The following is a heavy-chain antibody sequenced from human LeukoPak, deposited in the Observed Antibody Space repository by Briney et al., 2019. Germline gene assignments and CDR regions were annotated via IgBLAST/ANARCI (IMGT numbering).Heavy chain of an antibody. D-gene: IGHD3-3*01. V-gene: IGHV3-23*01. CDR2: ISGSGGST. Sequence: GGSLRLSCEASGLTFSSHAMNWVRQAPGKGLKWVSAISGSGGSTYYADSVKGRFTISRHNSKNTLYLQMNSLRAEDTAVYYCARAVLYYNFWSGYYAPYYFDYWGQGTLVTVSS. CDR1: GLTFSSHA. J-gene: IGHJ4*02. CDR3: ARAVLYYNFWSGYYAPYYFDY.